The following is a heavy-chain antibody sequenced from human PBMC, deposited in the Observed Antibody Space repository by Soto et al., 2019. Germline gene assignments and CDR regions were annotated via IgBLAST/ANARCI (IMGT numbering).Heavy chain of an antibody. CDR3: AHRPSGWYLFDY. D-gene: IGHD6-19*01. J-gene: IGHJ4*02. Sequence: SGPTLVNPTQTLTLTCTFSGFSLSTTGEGVGWIRQPPGKALEWLAVIYWNDDKSYSPSLKSRLTISKDTSKKQVVLTMTNMDPVDTATYYCAHRPSGWYLFDYWGQGTLVTVSS. CDR1: GFSLSTTGEG. V-gene: IGHV2-5*01. CDR2: IYWNDDK.